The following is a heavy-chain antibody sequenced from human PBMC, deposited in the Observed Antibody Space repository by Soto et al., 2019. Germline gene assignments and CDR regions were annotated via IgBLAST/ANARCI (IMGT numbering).Heavy chain of an antibody. J-gene: IGHJ4*02. V-gene: IGHV4-34*01. D-gene: IGHD5-12*01. CDR3: ARELMLRRDGYNADS. CDR1: GGSFSGYY. CDR2: INHSGST. Sequence: PSETLSLTCAVYGGSFSGYYWSWIRQPPGKGLEWIGEINHSGSTNYNPSLKSRVTISVDTSKNQFSLKLSSVTAADTAVYYCARELMLRRDGYNADSWGQGTLVTVSS.